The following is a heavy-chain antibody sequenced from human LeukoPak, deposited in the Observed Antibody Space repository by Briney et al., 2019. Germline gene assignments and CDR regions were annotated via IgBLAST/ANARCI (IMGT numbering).Heavy chain of an antibody. V-gene: IGHV4-39*01. CDR3: ARTETGEPFKI. D-gene: IGHD3-16*01. CDR2: IYYLGRT. CDR1: GGSIRSIDYY. Sequence: SETLSLTCPVAGGSIRSIDYYWGWIRQPPVKGLEWIGNIYYLGRTYYNPSLKSRVTLSVDTSKNRFSLKLSSVTAADMAVYYCARTETGEPFKIWGQGTMVTVSS. J-gene: IGHJ3*02.